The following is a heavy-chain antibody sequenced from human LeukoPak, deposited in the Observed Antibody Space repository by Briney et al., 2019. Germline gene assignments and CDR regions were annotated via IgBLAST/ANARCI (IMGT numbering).Heavy chain of an antibody. J-gene: IGHJ3*02. Sequence: SETLSLTCTVSGGSISTYYWSWIRQPPGKGLEWIGYVYYSGSTNYNPSLKSRVTISADTSKNQFSLRLSSVAAADTAVYYCARGLNNRKSGRRFDVFEIWGQGTMVTVSS. CDR3: ARGLNNRKSGRRFDVFEI. D-gene: IGHD1-14*01. CDR2: VYYSGST. V-gene: IGHV4-59*01. CDR1: GGSISTYY.